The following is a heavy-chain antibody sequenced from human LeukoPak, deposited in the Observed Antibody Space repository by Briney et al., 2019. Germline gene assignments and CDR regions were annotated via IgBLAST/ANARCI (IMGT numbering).Heavy chain of an antibody. CDR3: ARGYELRSITMIVVVRYNWFDP. V-gene: IGHV4-39*07. Sequence: SSETLSLTCTVSGGSISSSSYYWGWIRQPPGKGLEWIGSIYYSGSTYYNPSLKSRVTISVDTSKNQFSLKLSSVTAADTAVYYCARGYELRSITMIVVVRYNWFDPWGQGTLVTVSS. D-gene: IGHD3-22*01. J-gene: IGHJ5*02. CDR1: GGSISSSSYY. CDR2: IYYSGST.